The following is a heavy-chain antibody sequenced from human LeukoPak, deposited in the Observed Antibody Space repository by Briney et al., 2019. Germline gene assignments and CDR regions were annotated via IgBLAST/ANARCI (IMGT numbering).Heavy chain of an antibody. CDR2: AYYSGST. CDR1: GGSISSSSYY. V-gene: IGHV4-39*07. CDR3: ARGPMQIDY. J-gene: IGHJ4*02. Sequence: SETQSLTCTVSGGSISSSSYYWGWIRQPPGKGLEWIGSAYYSGSTYYNPSLKSRVTISVDTSKNQFSLKLSSVTAADTAVYYCARGPMQIDYWGQGTLVTVSS.